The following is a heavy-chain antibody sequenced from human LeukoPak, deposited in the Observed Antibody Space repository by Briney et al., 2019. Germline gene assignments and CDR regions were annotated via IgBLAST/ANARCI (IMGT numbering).Heavy chain of an antibody. D-gene: IGHD3-22*01. J-gene: IGHJ4*02. CDR2: INPNSGGT. V-gene: IGHV1-2*02. CDR1: GYTFTGYY. Sequence: ASVKVSCKASGYTFTGYYMHRVRQAPGQGLEWMGWINPNSGGTNYAQKSQGRVTMTRDTSISTAYMELSRLRSDDTAVYYCARVPFYDSSGYLNNNFDYWGQGTLVTVSS. CDR3: ARVPFYDSSGYLNNNFDY.